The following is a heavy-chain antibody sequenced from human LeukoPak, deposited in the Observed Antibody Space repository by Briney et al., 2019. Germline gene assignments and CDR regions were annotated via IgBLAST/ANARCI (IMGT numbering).Heavy chain of an antibody. D-gene: IGHD1-26*01. V-gene: IGHV4-59*12. Sequence: SETLSLTCTVSGGSISSYYWSWIRQPPGKGLEWIGYIYYSGSTNYNPSLKSRVTISVDTSKNQFSLKLSSVTAADTAVYYCARDGASGSYYGEYYFDYWGQGTLVTVSS. J-gene: IGHJ4*02. CDR1: GGSISSYY. CDR2: IYYSGST. CDR3: ARDGASGSYYGEYYFDY.